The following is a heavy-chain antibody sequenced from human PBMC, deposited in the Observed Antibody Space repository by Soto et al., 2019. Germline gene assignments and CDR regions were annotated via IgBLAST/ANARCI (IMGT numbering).Heavy chain of an antibody. Sequence: QVQLVQSGAEVKKPGSSVKVSCKASGGTFGIYAISWVRQAPGQGLEWMGGIIPIPGTANYAQKFQGRVTIAADDSTSTAYMELSSLRSEDTAVYYCARSQGSSTSLEIYYYYYYGMDVWGQGTTVTVSS. D-gene: IGHD2-2*01. CDR1: GGTFGIYA. CDR3: ARSQGSSTSLEIYYYYYYGMDV. CDR2: IIPIPGTA. J-gene: IGHJ6*02. V-gene: IGHV1-69*01.